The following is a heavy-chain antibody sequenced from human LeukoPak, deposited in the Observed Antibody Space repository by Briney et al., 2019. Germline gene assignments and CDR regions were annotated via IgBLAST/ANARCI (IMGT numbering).Heavy chain of an antibody. CDR2: INHSGST. J-gene: IGHJ2*01. D-gene: IGHD2-2*01. CDR3: ALRCSSTSCTSVWYFDL. CDR1: GGSFSGYY. V-gene: IGHV4-34*01. Sequence: SGTLSLTCAVYGGSFSGYYWSWIRQPPGKGLEWIGEINHSGSTNYNPSLKSRVTISVDTSKNQFSLKLSSVTAADTAVYYCALRCSSTSCTSVWYFDLWGRGTLVTVSS.